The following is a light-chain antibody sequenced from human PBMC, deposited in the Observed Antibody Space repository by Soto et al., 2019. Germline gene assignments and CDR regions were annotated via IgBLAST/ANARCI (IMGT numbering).Light chain of an antibody. CDR3: QQYNNWPPRT. CDR2: GAS. Sequence: EIVFTQSPGTLSLSPGERATLSCRASQSVMSSYLAWYQPKPGQAPRLLIYGASHRATGIPARFSGSGSGTEFTLTISSLQSEDFAVYYCQQYNNWPPRTFGQGTKV. J-gene: IGKJ1*01. V-gene: IGKV3D-15*01. CDR1: QSVMSSY.